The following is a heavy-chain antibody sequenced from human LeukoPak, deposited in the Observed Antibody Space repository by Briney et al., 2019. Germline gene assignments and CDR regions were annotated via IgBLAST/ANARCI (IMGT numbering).Heavy chain of an antibody. J-gene: IGHJ4*02. CDR1: GGSFSGYY. CDR3: ARRITIFGVVRGNHPFDY. V-gene: IGHV4-34*01. D-gene: IGHD3-3*01. CDR2: INHSGST. Sequence: SETLSLTCAVYGGSFSGYYWSWIRQPPGKGLEWIGEINHSGSTNYNPSLKSRVTISVGTSKNQFSLKLSSVTAADTAVYYCARRITIFGVVRGNHPFDYWGQGTLVTVSS.